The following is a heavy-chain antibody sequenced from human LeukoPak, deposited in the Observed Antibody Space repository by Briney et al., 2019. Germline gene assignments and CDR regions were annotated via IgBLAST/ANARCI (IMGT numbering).Heavy chain of an antibody. V-gene: IGHV3-30-3*02. CDR3: AKPNFIYGDYAFDY. CDR2: ISYDGSNK. D-gene: IGHD4-17*01. CDR1: GFTFSSYA. Sequence: GGSLRPSCAASGFTFSSYAMHWVRQAPGKGLEWVAVISYDGSNKYYADSVKGRFTISRDNSKNTLYLQMNSLRAEDTAVYYCAKPNFIYGDYAFDYWGQGTLVTVSS. J-gene: IGHJ4*02.